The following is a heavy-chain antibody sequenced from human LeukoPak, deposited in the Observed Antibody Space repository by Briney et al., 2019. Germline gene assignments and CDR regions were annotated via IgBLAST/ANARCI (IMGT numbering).Heavy chain of an antibody. D-gene: IGHD6-13*01. V-gene: IGHV5-51*01. CDR2: IYPGDSDT. Sequence: GESLKISCQGSGYSSTSYWIGWVRQLPGKGLEWMGIIYPGDSDTRYSPSLQGQVTISADKSISTAYLQWSSLKASGTAMYYCARALCCGIAAALDYWGQGTLVTVSS. J-gene: IGHJ4*02. CDR3: ARALCCGIAAALDY. CDR1: GYSSTSYW.